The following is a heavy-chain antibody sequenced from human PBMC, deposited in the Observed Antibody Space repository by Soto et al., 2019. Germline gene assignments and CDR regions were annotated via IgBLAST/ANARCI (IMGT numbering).Heavy chain of an antibody. D-gene: IGHD6-6*01. Sequence: QVQLVQSGAEVKKPGASVRVSCKASGYTFTGNFMHWVRQAPGQGLEWVGWINPNNGVTKYAQKFQGRVTLTRDTSTTTAYMDLSRVRSDDTAVYYCARDRVWTSPSRERFQFYYGMDVWGQGTTVTVSS. CDR2: INPNNGVT. V-gene: IGHV1-2*02. CDR1: GYTFTGNF. CDR3: ARDRVWTSPSRERFQFYYGMDV. J-gene: IGHJ6*02.